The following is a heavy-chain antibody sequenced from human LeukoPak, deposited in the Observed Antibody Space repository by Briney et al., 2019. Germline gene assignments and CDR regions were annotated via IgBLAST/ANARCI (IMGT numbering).Heavy chain of an antibody. CDR2: IYTSGST. D-gene: IGHD6-6*01. V-gene: IGHV4-61*02. Sequence: PSETLSLTCTVSGGSISSGSYYWSWIRQPAGKGLEWIGRIYTSGSTNYNTSLKSRVTISVHTSKNQLSLKLSSVTAADTAVYYCARHHQAVAARPDWGQGTLVTVSS. CDR1: GGSISSGSYY. CDR3: ARHHQAVAARPD. J-gene: IGHJ4*02.